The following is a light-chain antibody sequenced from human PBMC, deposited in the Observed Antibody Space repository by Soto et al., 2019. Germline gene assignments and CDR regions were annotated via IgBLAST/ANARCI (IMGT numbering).Light chain of an antibody. CDR2: GAS. V-gene: IGKV3-20*01. Sequence: EIVLTQSPGTLSLSPGERATLSCRASQSVSSSYLAWYQQKPGQAPRLLIYGASSRATSIPDRFSSSGSGTEFTLTNSRLEPEDFAVYYCKQYGSSLLTFGGGTKVEIK. J-gene: IGKJ4*01. CDR1: QSVSSSY. CDR3: KQYGSSLLT.